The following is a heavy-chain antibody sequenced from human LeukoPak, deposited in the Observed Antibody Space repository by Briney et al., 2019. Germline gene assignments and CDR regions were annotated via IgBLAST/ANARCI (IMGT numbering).Heavy chain of an antibody. J-gene: IGHJ4*02. V-gene: IGHV3-23*01. D-gene: IGHD3-22*01. Sequence: PGGSLRLSCATSGFTFSSYGMSWVRQAPGKGLEWVSGISDSGGSTYYADSVKGRFTISRDNSKNTLYLQMNSLRAEDTAVYYCARGSKMEYYYDSSGYFCAYYWGQGTLVTVSS. CDR3: ARGSKMEYYYDSSGYFCAYY. CDR1: GFTFSSYG. CDR2: ISDSGGST.